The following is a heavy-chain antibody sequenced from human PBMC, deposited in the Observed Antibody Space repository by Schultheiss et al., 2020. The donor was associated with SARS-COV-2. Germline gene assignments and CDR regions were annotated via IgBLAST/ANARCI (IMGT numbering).Heavy chain of an antibody. CDR2: IYYSGST. V-gene: IGHV4-59*01. J-gene: IGHJ6*02. Sequence: SETLSLTCTVSGGSISSYYWSWIRQPPGKGLEWIGYIYYSGSTNYNPSLKSRVTISVDTSKNQLSLKLSSVTAADTAVYYCARAFAYPVFGGMDVWGQGTTVTVSS. CDR1: GGSISSYY. D-gene: IGHD1-14*01. CDR3: ARAFAYPVFGGMDV.